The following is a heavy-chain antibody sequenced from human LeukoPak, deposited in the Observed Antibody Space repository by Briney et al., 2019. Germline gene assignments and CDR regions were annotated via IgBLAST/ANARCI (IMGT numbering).Heavy chain of an antibody. V-gene: IGHV4-34*01. CDR2: INHSGST. CDR1: GGSVSGYY. Sequence: SETLSLTCAVYGGSVSGYYWSWTRQPPGKGLEWIGEINHSGSTNYNPSLKSRVTISVDTSKNQFSLKLSSVTAADTAVYYCARGRSATLLWFGELRDYFDYWGQGTLVTVSS. CDR3: ARGRSATLLWFGELRDYFDY. D-gene: IGHD3-10*01. J-gene: IGHJ4*02.